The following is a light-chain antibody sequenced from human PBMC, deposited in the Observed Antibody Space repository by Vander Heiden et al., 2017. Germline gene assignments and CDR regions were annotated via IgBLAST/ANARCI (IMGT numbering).Light chain of an antibody. CDR1: SSNIGSNY. CDR2: RNN. CDR3: AAWDDSLSGEV. Sequence: QSVLTHPPSASGTPGQRVTISCSGSSSNIGSNYVYWYQQLPGTAPKLLIYRNNQRPSGVPDRFSGSKSGTSASLAISGLRSEDEADYYCAAWDDSLSGEVFGGGTKLTVL. V-gene: IGLV1-47*01. J-gene: IGLJ3*02.